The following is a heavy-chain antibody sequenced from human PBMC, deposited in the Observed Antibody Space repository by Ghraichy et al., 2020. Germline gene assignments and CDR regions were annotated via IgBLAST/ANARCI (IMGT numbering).Heavy chain of an antibody. Sequence: ASVKVSCKASGYTFTSYAMHWVRQAPGQRLEWMGWINAGNGNTKYSQKFQGRVTITRDTSASTAYMELSSLRSEDTAVYYCARASSGGSRYTYWGQGTLVTVSS. D-gene: IGHD2-15*01. CDR3: ARASSGGSRYTY. CDR2: INAGNGNT. CDR1: GYTFTSYA. J-gene: IGHJ4*02. V-gene: IGHV1-3*01.